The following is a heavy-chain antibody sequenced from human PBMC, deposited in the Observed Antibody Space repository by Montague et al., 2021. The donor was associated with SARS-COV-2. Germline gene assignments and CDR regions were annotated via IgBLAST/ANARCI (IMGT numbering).Heavy chain of an antibody. V-gene: IGHV4-34*01. CDR3: AIPMVRGYSRAFDI. CDR1: GASFSGYY. D-gene: IGHD3-10*01. Sequence: SETLSLTCAVYGASFSGYYWSWIRQPPGKGLEWIGEINQSGSTNYNPSRKSRVTISVDTSKNQFSLKLSSVTAADTAVYYCAIPMVRGYSRAFDIWGQGTMVTVSS. J-gene: IGHJ3*02. CDR2: INQSGST.